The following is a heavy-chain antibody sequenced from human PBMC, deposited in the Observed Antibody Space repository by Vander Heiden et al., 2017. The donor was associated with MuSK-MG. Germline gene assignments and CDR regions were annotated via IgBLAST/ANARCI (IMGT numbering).Heavy chain of an antibody. CDR3: ATVDFEWLRPRTYYFDY. V-gene: IGHV1-24*01. J-gene: IGHJ4*02. CDR2: FDPEDGET. D-gene: IGHD5-12*01. Sequence: QVQLVRSGAEVKKPGASVKVSCTVSGYTLPALSMHWVRQAPGKGLEWMGGFDPEDGETIYAQKFQGRVTMTEDTSTDTAYMELSSLRSEDTAVYYCATVDFEWLRPRTYYFDYWGQGTLVTVSS. CDR1: GYTLPALS.